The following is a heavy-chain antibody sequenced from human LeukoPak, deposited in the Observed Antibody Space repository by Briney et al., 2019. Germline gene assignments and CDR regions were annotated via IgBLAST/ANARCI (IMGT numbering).Heavy chain of an antibody. CDR1: GGTFSSYA. CDR3: AREPVAGTSGAFDI. CDR2: IIPIFGTA. Sequence: ASVKVSCKASGGTFSSYAISWVRQAPGQGLEWIGGIIPIFGTANYAQKFQGRVTITADESTSTAYMELSSLRSEDTAVYYCAREPVAGTSGAFDIWGQGTMVTVSS. V-gene: IGHV1-69*13. J-gene: IGHJ3*02. D-gene: IGHD6-19*01.